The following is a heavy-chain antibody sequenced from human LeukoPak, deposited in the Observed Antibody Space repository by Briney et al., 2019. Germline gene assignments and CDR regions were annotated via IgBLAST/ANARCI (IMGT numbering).Heavy chain of an antibody. D-gene: IGHD2-8*01. CDR3: AREEMVEGGTGNEKWFDP. CDR2: IMPMFGTT. V-gene: IGHV1-69*13. Sequence: SVKVSCKAVGGTFSFYTISWVRQAPGQGLEWMGGIMPMFGTTNYAQKFQGRVAITADESTSIAYMELNSLTSADTAIYYCAREEMVEGGTGNEKWFDPWGQGTLVTVSS. J-gene: IGHJ5*02. CDR1: GGTFSFYT.